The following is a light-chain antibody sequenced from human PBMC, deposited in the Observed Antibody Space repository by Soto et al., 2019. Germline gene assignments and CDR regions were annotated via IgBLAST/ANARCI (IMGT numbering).Light chain of an antibody. Sequence: EIVLTQSPGTLSLSPGERATLSCRASQSVSSSYLAWYQQKPGQAPRLLIYGASIRATVIPDRFSGSGSGTDFTLTISSLEPEDFAVYYCQQYGSSPYTFGQGTKLEIK. CDR1: QSVSSSY. CDR3: QQYGSSPYT. J-gene: IGKJ2*01. CDR2: GAS. V-gene: IGKV3-20*01.